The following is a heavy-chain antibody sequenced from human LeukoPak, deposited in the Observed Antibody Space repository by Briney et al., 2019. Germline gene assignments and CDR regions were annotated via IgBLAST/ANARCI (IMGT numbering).Heavy chain of an antibody. CDR3: ARANLHYYDSSGLDI. J-gene: IGHJ3*02. D-gene: IGHD3-22*01. CDR2: INWNGGST. Sequence: PGGSLRLSCAASGFTFSNAWMSWVRQAPGKGLEWVSGINWNGGSTGYADSVKGRFTISRDNAKNSLFLQMNSLRAEDTALYYCARANLHYYDSSGLDIWGQGTMVTVSS. V-gene: IGHV3-20*04. CDR1: GFTFSNAW.